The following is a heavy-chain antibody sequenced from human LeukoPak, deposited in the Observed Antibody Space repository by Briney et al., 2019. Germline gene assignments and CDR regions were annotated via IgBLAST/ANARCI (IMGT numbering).Heavy chain of an antibody. CDR3: AEGTGYCSGGSCFLDAFDI. V-gene: IGHV1-18*01. Sequence: ASVKVSCKASGYTFTSYGISWVRQAPGQGLEWMGWISAYNGNTNYAQKLQGRVTITTDESTSTAYMELSSLRSEDTAVYYCAEGTGYCSGGSCFLDAFDIWSQGTMVTVSS. D-gene: IGHD2-15*01. J-gene: IGHJ3*02. CDR2: ISAYNGNT. CDR1: GYTFTSYG.